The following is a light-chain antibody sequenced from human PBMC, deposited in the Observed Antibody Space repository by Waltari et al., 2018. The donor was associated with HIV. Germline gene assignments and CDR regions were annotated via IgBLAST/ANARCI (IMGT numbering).Light chain of an antibody. V-gene: IGLV2-23*02. CDR1: SRDLGSYNL. CDR3: SSYAGRNIWL. J-gene: IGLJ3*02. CDR2: EVL. Sequence: QSALTQPASVAGSPGQSITISCTGNSRDLGSYNLTSWYQQHPGRSPKLLIYEVLKRPSGVSNRFSGSKSGSTASLTISGLQAEDEADYYCSSYAGRNIWLFGGGTKLTV.